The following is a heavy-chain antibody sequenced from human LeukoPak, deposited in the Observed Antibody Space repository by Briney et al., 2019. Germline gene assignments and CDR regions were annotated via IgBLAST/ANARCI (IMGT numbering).Heavy chain of an antibody. CDR3: ATQPRDSGSCYLGH. CDR2: IAYDGRNK. Sequence: PGRSLRLSCVASGFTFSNYAMHWVRQAPGKGLEWVAVIAYDGRNKFYAGSLKGRFSISRDNSMNTLYLQMNTLRTEDTAVYYCATQPRDSGSCYLGHWGQGTVVTLSS. V-gene: IGHV3-30-3*01. D-gene: IGHD2-15*01. CDR1: GFTFSNYA. J-gene: IGHJ4*02.